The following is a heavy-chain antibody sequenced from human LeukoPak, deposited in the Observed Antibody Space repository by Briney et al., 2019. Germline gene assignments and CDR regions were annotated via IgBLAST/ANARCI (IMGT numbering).Heavy chain of an antibody. Sequence: PSETLSLTCTVSGGSISSYYWSWIRQPPGKGLEWIGYIYYSGSTNYNPSLKSRVTISVDTSKNQFSLKLSSVTAADTAVYYCARVSGSLEEGSSYRYWGQGTLVTASS. CDR2: IYYSGST. V-gene: IGHV4-59*01. D-gene: IGHD5-18*01. CDR3: ARVSGSLEEGSSYRY. CDR1: GGSISSYY. J-gene: IGHJ4*02.